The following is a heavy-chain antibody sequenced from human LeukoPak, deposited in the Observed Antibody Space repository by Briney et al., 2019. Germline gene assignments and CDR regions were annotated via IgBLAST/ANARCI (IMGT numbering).Heavy chain of an antibody. V-gene: IGHV4-59*08. Sequence: SETLSLICTVPGVSMSSSYWSWIRQPPGKGLDWFGDLHYVRAVNYNPSLKSRLSISVDTSKNQFSLKLTSVTAADTAVYYCARLSYYYDSSGYFPIGNNAFDIWGQGTMVTVSS. CDR2: LHYVRAV. J-gene: IGHJ3*02. CDR3: ARLSYYYDSSGYFPIGNNAFDI. D-gene: IGHD3-22*01. CDR1: GVSMSSSY.